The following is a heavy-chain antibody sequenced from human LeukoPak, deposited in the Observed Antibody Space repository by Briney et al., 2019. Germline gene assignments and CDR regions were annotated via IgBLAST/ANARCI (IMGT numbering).Heavy chain of an antibody. Sequence: GGSLRLSCAASGFTFSSYSMNWVRQAPGKGLEWVSSISSSSSYIYYADSVKGRFTISRDNAKNSLYLQMNSLRAEDTAVYYCARDRPLAGDNYWGQRTLVTVSS. CDR1: GFTFSSYS. V-gene: IGHV3-21*01. CDR2: ISSSSSYI. CDR3: ARDRPLAGDNY. D-gene: IGHD7-27*01. J-gene: IGHJ4*02.